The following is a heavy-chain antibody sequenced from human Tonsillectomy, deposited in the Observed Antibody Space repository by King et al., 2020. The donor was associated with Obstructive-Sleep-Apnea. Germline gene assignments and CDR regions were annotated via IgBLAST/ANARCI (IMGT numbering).Heavy chain of an antibody. D-gene: IGHD3-10*01. J-gene: IGHJ6*02. V-gene: IGHV3-15*01. CDR2: IKSRTDGGTT. Sequence: VQLVESGGGLVKPGGSLRVSCAASGFTFSEAWMNWVRQAPGKGLEWVGRIKSRTDGGTTDYGAPVKGRFTISRDDSKNTLYLQMNSLKTEDTAVYYCTTERAGYYGFLYFSHGMDVWGQGTTVTVSS. CDR1: GFTFSEAW. CDR3: TTERAGYYGFLYFSHGMDV.